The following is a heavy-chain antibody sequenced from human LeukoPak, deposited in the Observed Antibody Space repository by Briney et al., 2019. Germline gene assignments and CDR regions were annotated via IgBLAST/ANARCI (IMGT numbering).Heavy chain of an antibody. CDR2: ISWNSGSI. CDR3: AKDRVRYCSSTSCYPDY. Sequence: PGGSLRLPCAASGFTFDDYAMHWVRQAPGKGLEWFSGISWNSGSIGYADSVKGRFTISRDNAKNSLYLQMNSLRAEDTALYYCAKDRVRYCSSTSCYPDYWGQGTLVTVSS. J-gene: IGHJ4*02. V-gene: IGHV3-9*01. CDR1: GFTFDDYA. D-gene: IGHD2-2*01.